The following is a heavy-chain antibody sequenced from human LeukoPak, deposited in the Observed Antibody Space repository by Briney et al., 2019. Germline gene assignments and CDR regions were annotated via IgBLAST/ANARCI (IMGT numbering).Heavy chain of an antibody. CDR1: GGSISSYY. V-gene: IGHV4-59*01. J-gene: IGHJ6*03. CDR2: IYYSGST. Sequence: SEALSLTCTVSGGSISSYYWSWIRQPPGKGLEWIGYIYYSGSTNYNPSLKSRVIISVDTSKNQFSLKLSSVTAADTAVYYCARKKRTVSTAYYYYYYYMDVWGKGTTVTVSS. CDR3: ARKKRTVSTAYYYYYYYMDV. D-gene: IGHD4-17*01.